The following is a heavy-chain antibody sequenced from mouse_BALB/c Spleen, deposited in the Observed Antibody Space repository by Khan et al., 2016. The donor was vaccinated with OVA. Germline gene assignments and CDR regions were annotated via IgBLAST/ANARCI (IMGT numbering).Heavy chain of an antibody. V-gene: IGHV3-2*02. CDR1: GYSITSDYA. D-gene: IGHD1-1*01. J-gene: IGHJ4*01. CDR3: ASYYDGSSYYAMDY. Sequence: VQLKESGPGLVKPSQSLSLTCTVTGYSITSDYAWNWIRQFPGNKLEWMGYINYSGSTSYNPSLKSRASITRDTSKNQFFLQLKSVTTEDTATYYWASYYDGSSYYAMDYWGQGTSVTVSS. CDR2: INYSGST.